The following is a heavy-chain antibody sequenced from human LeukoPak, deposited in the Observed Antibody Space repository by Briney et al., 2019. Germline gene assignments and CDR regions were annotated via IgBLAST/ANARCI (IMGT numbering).Heavy chain of an antibody. J-gene: IGHJ4*02. Sequence: GGSLRLSCAASGFTFSSYWMSWVRQAPGEGLEWVAKISQDGTEKAYVGSVRGRFTISRDNAKNSLFLQMNSLRAEDTAVYYCARGPLIAAAGTWWGQGTLVTVSS. CDR3: ARGPLIAAAGTW. CDR1: GFTFSSYW. CDR2: ISQDGTEK. V-gene: IGHV3-7*03. D-gene: IGHD6-13*01.